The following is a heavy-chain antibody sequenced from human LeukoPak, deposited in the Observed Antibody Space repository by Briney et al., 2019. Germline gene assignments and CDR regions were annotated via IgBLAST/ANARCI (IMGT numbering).Heavy chain of an antibody. Sequence: SETLSLTCTVSGGSISSYYWSWIRQPPGKGLEWIGYIYYSGSANYNPSLKSRVTISGDTSKNQFSLRLSSATAADTAVYYCAREDSGSYYNYYYFYMDVWGKGTTVTISS. J-gene: IGHJ6*03. D-gene: IGHD3-10*01. V-gene: IGHV4-59*12. CDR2: IYYSGSA. CDR1: GGSISSYY. CDR3: AREDSGSYYNYYYFYMDV.